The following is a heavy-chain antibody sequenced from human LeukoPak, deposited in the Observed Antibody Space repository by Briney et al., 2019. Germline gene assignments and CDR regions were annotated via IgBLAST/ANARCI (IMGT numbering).Heavy chain of an antibody. CDR3: AGPGSSGYYFSEDDAFDI. Sequence: PGGSLRLSCAASGFTASSNYMSWVRQAPGKGLEWVSVIYSGGSTYYADSVKGRFTISRDNSKNTLYLQMNSLRAEDTAVYYCAGPGSSGYYFSEDDAFDIWGQGTMVTVSS. J-gene: IGHJ3*02. D-gene: IGHD3-22*01. CDR1: GFTASSNY. V-gene: IGHV3-66*01. CDR2: IYSGGST.